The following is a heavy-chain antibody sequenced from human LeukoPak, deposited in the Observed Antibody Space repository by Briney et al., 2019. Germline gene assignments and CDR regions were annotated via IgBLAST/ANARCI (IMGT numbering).Heavy chain of an antibody. D-gene: IGHD3-9*01. Sequence: PSETLSLTCAVYGGSFSGYYWSWVRQPPGKGLEWIGEINHSGSTNYNPSLKSRVTISVHTSKNQFSLKLSSVTAADTAVYYCARGLGATYYDILTGYYKKSWFDPWGQGTLVTVSS. CDR3: ARGLGATYYDILTGYYKKSWFDP. CDR1: GGSFSGYY. V-gene: IGHV4-34*01. CDR2: INHSGST. J-gene: IGHJ5*02.